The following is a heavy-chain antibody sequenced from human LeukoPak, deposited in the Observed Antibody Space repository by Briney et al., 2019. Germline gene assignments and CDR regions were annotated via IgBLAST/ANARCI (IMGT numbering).Heavy chain of an antibody. CDR2: IYYSGST. CDR1: GSSISSYY. Sequence: SETLSLTCTVSGSSISSYYWSWIRQPPGKGLEWIGYIYYSGSTNYNPSLKSRVTISVDTSKNQFSLKLSSVTAADTAVYYCAGTTVTTGLFFDYWGQGTLVTVSS. CDR3: AGTTVTTGLFFDY. J-gene: IGHJ4*02. D-gene: IGHD4-17*01. V-gene: IGHV4-59*01.